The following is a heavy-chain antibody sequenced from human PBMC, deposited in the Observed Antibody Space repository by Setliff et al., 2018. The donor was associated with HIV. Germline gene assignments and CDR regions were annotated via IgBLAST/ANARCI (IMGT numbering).Heavy chain of an antibody. CDR3: AKMQRNNHYGGADVS. V-gene: IGHV1-69*10. CDR2: NILKLSTS. J-gene: IGHJ5*02. Sequence: ASVKVSCKASGYIFSSYAFNWVRQAPGQGLEWMGGNILKLSTSNSAEKFRGRVTFTADRSTNTAFMELSGLRSDDTAMYFCAKMQRNNHYGGADVSWGQGTLVTVSS. D-gene: IGHD3-10*01. CDR1: GYIFSSYA.